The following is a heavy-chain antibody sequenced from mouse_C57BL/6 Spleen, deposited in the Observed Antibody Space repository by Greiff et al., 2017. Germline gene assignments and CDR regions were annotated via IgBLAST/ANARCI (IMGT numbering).Heavy chain of an antibody. J-gene: IGHJ4*01. CDR1: GFTFSDYY. Sequence: EVKLVESEGGLVQPGSSMKLSCTASGFTFSDYYMAWVRQVPEKGLEWVANINYDGSSTYYLDSLKSRFIISRDNAKNILYLQMSSLKTENTATYYCARDQIYYDYESAMDYWGQGTSVTVSS. D-gene: IGHD2-4*01. V-gene: IGHV5-16*01. CDR3: ARDQIYYDYESAMDY. CDR2: INYDGSST.